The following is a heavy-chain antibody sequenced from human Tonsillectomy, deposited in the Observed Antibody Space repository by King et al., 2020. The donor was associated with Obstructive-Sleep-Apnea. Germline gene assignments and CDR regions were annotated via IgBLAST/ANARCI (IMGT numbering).Heavy chain of an antibody. CDR3: TTQPPGGHSNSWYYFDY. CDR1: GFTFSNAW. D-gene: IGHD6-13*01. V-gene: IGHV3-15*01. Sequence: VQLVESGGGLVEPGGSLRLSCAVSGFTFSNAWMSWIRQAPGKGLEWVGRIKNKTHGGTTDYAAPVKGRFTISRDDSKNTLYLQMNSLKTEDTAVYYCTTQPPGGHSNSWYYFDYWGQGTLVTVSS. J-gene: IGHJ4*02. CDR2: IKNKTHGGTT.